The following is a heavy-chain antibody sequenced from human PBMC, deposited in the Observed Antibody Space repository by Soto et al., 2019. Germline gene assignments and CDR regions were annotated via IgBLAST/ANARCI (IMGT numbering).Heavy chain of an antibody. CDR3: ARLTRDARGFASYPPNDAFDI. CDR1: GGSISSGGYY. D-gene: IGHD3-10*01. Sequence: PSETLSLTCTVSGGSISSGGYYWSWIRQHPGKGLEWIGYIYYGGSTYYNPSLKSRVSISVDTSKNQFSLKLSSVTAADTAVYYSARLTRDARGFASYPPNDAFDIWGHGTMVTVS. J-gene: IGHJ3*02. CDR2: IYYGGST. V-gene: IGHV4-31*03.